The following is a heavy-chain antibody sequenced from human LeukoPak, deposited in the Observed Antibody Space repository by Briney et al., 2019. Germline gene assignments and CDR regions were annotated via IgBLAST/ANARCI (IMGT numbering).Heavy chain of an antibody. J-gene: IGHJ2*01. D-gene: IGHD6-13*01. V-gene: IGHV4-31*03. CDR2: IYYSGST. CDR3: ANSLHSSSSWSPYWYFDL. Sequence: PSQTLSLTCTVSGGSISSGGYYWSWIRQHPGKGLEWIGYIYYSGSTYYNPSLKSRVTISVDTSKNQFSLNLTSVTAADTAVYYCANSLHSSSSWSPYWYFDLWGRGTPATVSS. CDR1: GGSISSGGYY.